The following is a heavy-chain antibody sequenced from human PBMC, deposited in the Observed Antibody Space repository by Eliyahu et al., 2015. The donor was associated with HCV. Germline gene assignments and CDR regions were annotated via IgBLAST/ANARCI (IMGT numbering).Heavy chain of an antibody. V-gene: IGHV3-30*03. CDR2: ISYDEKNK. J-gene: IGHJ4*02. Sequence: QVQLVESGGGVVQPGRSLRLSCAASGFTFNSYDMHWVRQAPGEGLGWVAVISYDEKNKYYGDSVKGRFTISRDNSKNTLYLQMNSLRPEDTAVYYCVRGYIVRGFVMTGEDYWGQGTLVTVSS. CDR1: GFTFNSYD. D-gene: IGHD3-10*01. CDR3: VRGYIVRGFVMTGEDY.